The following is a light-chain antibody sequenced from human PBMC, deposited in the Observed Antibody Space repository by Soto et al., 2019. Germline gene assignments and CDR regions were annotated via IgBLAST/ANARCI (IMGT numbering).Light chain of an antibody. CDR1: QSVSSYY. V-gene: IGKV3-20*01. CDR2: GAS. CDR3: QQYGSSPRT. J-gene: IGKJ1*01. Sequence: EIVSTQSPGTLSLSPGERATLSCRASQSVSSYYLAWYQQKPGQAPRLLIYGASSRATGIPDRFSGSGFGTDFSLTISRLEPEDFAVYYCQQYGSSPRTFGQGTKVEVK.